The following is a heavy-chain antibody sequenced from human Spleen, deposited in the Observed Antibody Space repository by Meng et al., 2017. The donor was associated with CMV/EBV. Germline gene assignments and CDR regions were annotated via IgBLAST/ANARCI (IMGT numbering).Heavy chain of an antibody. CDR1: VDSICSRYYS. CDR3: ARVGEGYIYGLYLDY. V-gene: IGHV4-61*02. D-gene: IGHD5-18*01. J-gene: IGHJ4*02. Sequence: QLLPLESGPALANPAQPLPFPCTVSVDSICSRYYSWNVRRTPPGKGLEWIWRIYTSGSTNYTPSLKSRVTMSVDTSKNQFSLELSRLRSDDTAVYYCARVGEGYIYGLYLDYWGQGTLVTVSS. CDR2: IYTSGST.